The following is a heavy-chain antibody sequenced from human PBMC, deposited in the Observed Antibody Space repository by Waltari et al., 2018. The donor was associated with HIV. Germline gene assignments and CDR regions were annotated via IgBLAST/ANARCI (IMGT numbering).Heavy chain of an antibody. CDR3: ARGAPPTYYDSSGYLDY. J-gene: IGHJ4*02. Sequence: QVQLVQSGDEVKTPGASVTVSCKASGSTFTSYYMHWVQPAPGPGLEWMGIINPSGGSTSYAQKFQGRVTMTRDTSTSTVYMELSSLRSEDTAVYYCARGAPPTYYDSSGYLDYWGQGTLVTVSS. CDR2: INPSGGST. V-gene: IGHV1-46*03. CDR1: GSTFTSYY. D-gene: IGHD3-22*01.